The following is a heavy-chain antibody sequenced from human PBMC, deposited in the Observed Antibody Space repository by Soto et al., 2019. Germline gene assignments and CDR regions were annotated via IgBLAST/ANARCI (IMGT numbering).Heavy chain of an antibody. V-gene: IGHV4-34*01. CDR3: ARDRLYYDFWSGYYQFDY. Sequence: PSETLSLTCAVYGGSFSGYYWSWIRQPPGKGLEWIGEINHSGSTNYNPSLKSRVTISVDTSKNQFSLKLCSVTAADTAVYYCARDRLYYDFWSGYYQFDYWGQGTLVTVSS. J-gene: IGHJ4*02. D-gene: IGHD3-3*01. CDR2: INHSGST. CDR1: GGSFSGYY.